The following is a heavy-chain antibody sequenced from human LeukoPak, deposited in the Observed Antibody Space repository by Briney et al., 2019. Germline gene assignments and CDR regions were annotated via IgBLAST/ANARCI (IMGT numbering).Heavy chain of an antibody. V-gene: IGHV4-34*01. D-gene: IGHD1-26*01. J-gene: IGHJ4*02. CDR3: ASGDVEGTTTSYY. Sequence: GSLRLSCTCSGFTFGDFDLNWVRQPPGKGLEWIGEINHSGSTKYNPSLKSRVTISVDTSKNQFSLKLSSVTAADTGVYYCASGDVEGTTTSYYWGQGTLVTVSS. CDR2: INHSGST. CDR1: GFTFGDFD.